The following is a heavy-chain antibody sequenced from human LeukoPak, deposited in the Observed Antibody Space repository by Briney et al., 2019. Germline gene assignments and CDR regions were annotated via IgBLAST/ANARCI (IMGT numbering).Heavy chain of an antibody. CDR1: GGSISSGGYY. Sequence: PSETLSLTCTVSGGSISSGGYYWSWIRQHPGKGLEWIGYIYYSGSTYYNPSLKSRVTISVDTSKNQFSLKLSSVTAADTAVYYCARDSYSYGYYYGMDVWGQGTTVTVSS. J-gene: IGHJ6*02. D-gene: IGHD5-18*01. CDR2: IYYSGST. V-gene: IGHV4-31*03. CDR3: ARDSYSYGYYYGMDV.